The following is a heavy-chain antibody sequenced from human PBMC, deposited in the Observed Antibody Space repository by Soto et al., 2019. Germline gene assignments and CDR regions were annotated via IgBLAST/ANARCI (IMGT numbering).Heavy chain of an antibody. D-gene: IGHD7-27*01. Sequence: GGSLRLSCAASGFTFSSYGMHWVRQAPGKGLEWVAVIWYDGSNKYYADSVKGRFTISRDNSKNTLYLQMNSLRAEDTAVYYCARDGLTGDPADAFDIWGQGTMVTVSS. CDR1: GFTFSSYG. V-gene: IGHV3-33*08. CDR2: IWYDGSNK. J-gene: IGHJ3*02. CDR3: ARDGLTGDPADAFDI.